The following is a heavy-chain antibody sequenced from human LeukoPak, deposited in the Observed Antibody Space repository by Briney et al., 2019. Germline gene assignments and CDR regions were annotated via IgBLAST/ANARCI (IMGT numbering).Heavy chain of an antibody. D-gene: IGHD6-13*01. V-gene: IGHV4-39*01. J-gene: IGHJ4*02. Sequence: SETLSLTCTVSGGSISSSSYYWGWIRQPPGKGLEWIGSIYYSGSTYYNPSLKSRLTISVDTSKNQFYLKLSSVTAADTAVYYCASSSSWYQPFDYWGQGTLVTVSS. CDR2: IYYSGST. CDR3: ASSSSWYQPFDY. CDR1: GGSISSSSYY.